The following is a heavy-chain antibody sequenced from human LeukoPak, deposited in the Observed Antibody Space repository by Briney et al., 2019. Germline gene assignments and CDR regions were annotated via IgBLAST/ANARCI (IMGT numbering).Heavy chain of an antibody. V-gene: IGHV3-74*01. D-gene: IGHD7-27*01. Sequence: GGPLRLSCAASGFAFSGYWMHWVRQAPGKGLVWLSRINGDGYSISYADSVKGRFTISRDNAKNMLYLQMNSLRAEDTALYYCAKGIRQLGNYYYYMDVWGKGTTVTVSS. CDR2: INGDGYSI. CDR1: GFAFSGYW. CDR3: AKGIRQLGNYYYYMDV. J-gene: IGHJ6*03.